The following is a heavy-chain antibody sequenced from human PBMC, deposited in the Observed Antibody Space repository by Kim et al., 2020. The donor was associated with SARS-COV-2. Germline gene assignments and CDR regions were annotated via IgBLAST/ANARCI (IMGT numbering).Heavy chain of an antibody. Sequence: SETLSLTCAVYGGSFSGYYWSWIRQPPGKGLEWIGEINHSGSTNYNPSLKSGVTISVDTSKNQFSLKLSSVTAADTAVYYFARGNDGHSYGSGSYSHFDYWGGGPLLTVSS. CDR3: ARGNDGHSYGSGSYSHFDY. V-gene: IGHV4-34*01. CDR2: INHSGST. D-gene: IGHD3-10*01. J-gene: IGHJ4*02. CDR1: GGSFSGYY.